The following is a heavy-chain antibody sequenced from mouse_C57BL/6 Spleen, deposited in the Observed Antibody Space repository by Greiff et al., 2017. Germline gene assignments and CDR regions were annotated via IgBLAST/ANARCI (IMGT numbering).Heavy chain of an antibody. V-gene: IGHV1-72*01. CDR3: ARGGDYDYEEWFAY. CDR2: IDPNSGGT. J-gene: IGHJ3*01. D-gene: IGHD2-4*01. Sequence: QVQLQQPGAELVKPGASVKLSCKASGYTFTSYWMHWVKQRPGRGLEWIGRIDPNSGGTKYNEKFKSKATLTVDKPSSTAYMQLSSLTSDDSAVDVCARGGDYDYEEWFAYWGQGTLVTVSA. CDR1: GYTFTSYW.